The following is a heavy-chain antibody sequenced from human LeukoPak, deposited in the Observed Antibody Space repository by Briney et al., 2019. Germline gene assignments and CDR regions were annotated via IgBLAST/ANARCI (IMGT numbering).Heavy chain of an antibody. CDR1: GGSISSSSYY. D-gene: IGHD3-22*01. V-gene: IGHV4-39*07. J-gene: IGHJ4*02. CDR2: INHSGST. CDR3: ARGPFYYDSSGYSNDY. Sequence: SETLSLTCTVSGGSISSSSYYWGWIRQPPGKGLEWIGEINHSGSTNYNPSLKSRVTISVDTSKNQFSLKLSSVTAADTAVYYCARGPFYYDSSGYSNDYWGQGTLVTVSS.